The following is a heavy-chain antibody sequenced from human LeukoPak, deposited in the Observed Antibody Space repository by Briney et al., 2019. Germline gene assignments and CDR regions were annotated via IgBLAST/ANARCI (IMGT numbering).Heavy chain of an antibody. D-gene: IGHD5-18*01. CDR2: ISGSGGST. CDR3: ARDGYSFGHDFDY. Sequence: SGGSLRLSCAASGFTFSSYAMSWVRQAPGKGLEWVSAISGSGGSTYYADSVEGRFTISRDNSKNTLYLQMNSLRAEDTAVYYCARDGYSFGHDFDYWGQGTLVTVSS. J-gene: IGHJ4*02. CDR1: GFTFSSYA. V-gene: IGHV3-23*01.